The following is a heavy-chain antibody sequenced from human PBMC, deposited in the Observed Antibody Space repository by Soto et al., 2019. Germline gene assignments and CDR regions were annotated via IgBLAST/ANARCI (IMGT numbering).Heavy chain of an antibody. Sequence: QVQLVQSGAEVKKPGASVKVSCKASGYTFTSYGISWVRQAPGQGLEWMGWINAYNGNTNYAQKLXGSVTMTKDPSTSTAYMELRSLRADATAVYYCARVLPPFDPWGQGTLVTVSS. CDR1: GYTFTSYG. J-gene: IGHJ5*02. V-gene: IGHV1-18*01. CDR3: ARVLPPFDP. CDR2: INAYNGNT.